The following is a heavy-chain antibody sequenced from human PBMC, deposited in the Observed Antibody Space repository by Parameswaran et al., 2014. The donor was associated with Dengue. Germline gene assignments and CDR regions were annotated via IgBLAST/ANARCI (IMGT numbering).Heavy chain of an antibody. V-gene: IGHV3-30*18. D-gene: IGHD3-10*01. Sequence: WIRQPPGKGLEWVAVISYGGNDKIYANSVKGRFTISRDNSKNTLYLEMNSLRAEDTAVYFCAKDAYNYYRSDLPHYYYYMDDWGKGTTVTVSS. CDR3: AKDAYNYYRSDLPHYYYYMDD. J-gene: IGHJ6*03. CDR2: ISYGGNDK.